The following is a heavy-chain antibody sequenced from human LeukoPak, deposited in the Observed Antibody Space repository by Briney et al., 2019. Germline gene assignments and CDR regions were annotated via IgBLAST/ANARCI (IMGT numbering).Heavy chain of an antibody. D-gene: IGHD6-13*01. V-gene: IGHV4-34*01. CDR3: ARGSEIAAAGTGYYFDY. CDR1: GGSFSGHY. J-gene: IGHJ4*02. CDR2: INHSGGT. Sequence: SETLSLTCAVYGGSFSGHYWSWIRQPPGKGLEWIGEINHSGGTKYNPSLKSRVTISVDTSKNQFSLRLSSVTAADTAVYYCARGSEIAAAGTGYYFDYWGQGTLVTASS.